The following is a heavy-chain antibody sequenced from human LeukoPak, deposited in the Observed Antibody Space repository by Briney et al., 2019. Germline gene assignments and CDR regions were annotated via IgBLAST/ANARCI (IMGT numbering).Heavy chain of an antibody. D-gene: IGHD6-13*01. J-gene: IGHJ4*02. CDR2: INSDGSST. V-gene: IGHV3-74*01. Sequence: GGSLRLSCAASGFTFSSYWMHWVRQAPGKGLVWVSRINSDGSSTSYADSVKGRFTISRDNAKNTLYLQMDSLRAEDTAVYYCAGGARGSSSMPQFDYWGQGTLVTVSS. CDR1: GFTFSSYW. CDR3: AGGARGSSSMPQFDY.